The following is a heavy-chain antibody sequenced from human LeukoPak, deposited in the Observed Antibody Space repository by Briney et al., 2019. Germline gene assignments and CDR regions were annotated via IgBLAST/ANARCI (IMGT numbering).Heavy chain of an antibody. CDR1: GFTFSSYW. D-gene: IGHD2-2*01. CDR3: ARNPGIVVVPAATPGGYFDY. Sequence: GGSLRLSCAASGFTFSSYWMSWVRQAPGKGLEWVANIKQDGSEKYYVDSVKGRFTISRDNAKNSLYLQMNSLRAEDTAVYYCARNPGIVVVPAATPGGYFDYWGQGTLVTVSS. CDR2: IKQDGSEK. J-gene: IGHJ4*02. V-gene: IGHV3-7*01.